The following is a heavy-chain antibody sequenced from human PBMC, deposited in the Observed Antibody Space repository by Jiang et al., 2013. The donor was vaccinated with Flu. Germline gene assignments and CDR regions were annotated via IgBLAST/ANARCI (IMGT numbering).Heavy chain of an antibody. J-gene: IGHJ5*02. V-gene: IGHV6-1*01. D-gene: IGHD6-13*01. CDR2: TYYRSKWYN. Sequence: QTLSLTCAISGDSVSSNSAAWNWIRQSPSRGLEWLGRTYYRSKWYNDYAVSVKSRITINPDTSKNQFSLQLNSVTPEDTAVYYCAIGNGSSWSNWFDPWGQGTLVTVSS. CDR3: AIGNGSSWSNWFDP. CDR1: GDSVSSNSAA.